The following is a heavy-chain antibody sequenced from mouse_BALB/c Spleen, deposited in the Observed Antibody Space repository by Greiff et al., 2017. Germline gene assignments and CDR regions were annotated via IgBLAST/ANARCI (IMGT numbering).Heavy chain of an antibody. Sequence: VQLQQSGPGLVPPSQSLSITCTVSGFSFTSYGVPWVRQSPGKGLEWLGVIWSGGSTDYNAAFISRLSISKDNSKSQVFFKMHSLQADDTAIYYCARRWGEGYEEDDAMDDWGQGTSVTVSS. V-gene: IGHV2-4-1*01. CDR2: IWSGGST. D-gene: IGHD2-14*01. CDR1: GFSFTSYG. J-gene: IGHJ4*01. CDR3: ARRWGEGYEEDDAMDD.